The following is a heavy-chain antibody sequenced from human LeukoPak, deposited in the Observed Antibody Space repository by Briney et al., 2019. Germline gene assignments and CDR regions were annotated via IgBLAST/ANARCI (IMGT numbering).Heavy chain of an antibody. CDR3: ARALRYYGSYYFDY. Sequence: GSSVKGSCKASGGTFSSYAISWVRQAPGQGLEWMGRIIPIFGTANYAQKFQGRVTITTDESTSTAYMELSSLRSEDTAVYYCARALRYYGSYYFDYWGQGTLVTVSS. CDR1: GGTFSSYA. V-gene: IGHV1-69*05. D-gene: IGHD3-10*01. CDR2: IIPIFGTA. J-gene: IGHJ4*02.